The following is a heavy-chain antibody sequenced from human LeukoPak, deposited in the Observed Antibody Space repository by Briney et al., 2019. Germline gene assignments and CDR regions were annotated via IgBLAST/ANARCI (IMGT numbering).Heavy chain of an antibody. CDR1: GFTFSSYG. CDR3: AKDRSPYSGSYSLDY. CDR2: ISGSGGST. D-gene: IGHD1-26*01. J-gene: IGHJ4*02. Sequence: PGGSLRLSCAASGFTFSSYGMSWVRQAPGKGLEWVSAISGSGGSTYYADSVKGRFTISRDNSKNPLYLQMNSLRAEDTAVYYCAKDRSPYSGSYSLDYWGQGTLVTVSS. V-gene: IGHV3-23*01.